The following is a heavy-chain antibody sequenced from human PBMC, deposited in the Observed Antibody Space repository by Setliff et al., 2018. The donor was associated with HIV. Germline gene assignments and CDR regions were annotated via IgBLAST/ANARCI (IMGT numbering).Heavy chain of an antibody. CDR3: AKGAGFYGDYTFDY. CDR1: GYFISSGYY. J-gene: IGHJ4*02. D-gene: IGHD4-17*01. V-gene: IGHV4-38-2*01. CDR2: LSHVGGT. Sequence: KASETLSLTCAVSGYFISSGYYWGWIRQPPGKGLEWIGSLSHVGGTYYNPSLKSRLTISMDTSKNQFSLKLNSVTAADTAVYYCAKGAGFYGDYTFDYWGQGNLVTVSS.